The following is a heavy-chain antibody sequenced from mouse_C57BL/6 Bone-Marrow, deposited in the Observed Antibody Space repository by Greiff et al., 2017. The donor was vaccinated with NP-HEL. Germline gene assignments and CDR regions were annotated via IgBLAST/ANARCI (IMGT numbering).Heavy chain of an antibody. D-gene: IGHD1-1*01. J-gene: IGHJ4*01. V-gene: IGHV10-3*01. CDR3: VRWGFQFITTVVAPYAMDY. CDR1: GFTFNTYA. Sequence: EVMLVESGGGLVQPKGSLKLSCAASGFTFNTYAMHWVRQAPGKGLEWVARIRSKSSNYATYYADSVKDRFTISRDDSQSMLYLQMNNLKTEDTAMYYCVRWGFQFITTVVAPYAMDYWGQGTSVTVSS. CDR2: IRSKSSNYAT.